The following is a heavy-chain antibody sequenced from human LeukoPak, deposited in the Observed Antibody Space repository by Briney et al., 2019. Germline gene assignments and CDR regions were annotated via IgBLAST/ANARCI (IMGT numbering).Heavy chain of an antibody. D-gene: IGHD5-24*01. CDR3: ARDRHTSFNFLF. Sequence: ASVQVSCKASGYIFTDYYLHWVRQAPGQGLEWMGWINPINGDTNFPQKFQGRVTMTRDTSLNTAYMELTSLRSDDPALYFCARDRHTSFNFLFWGRGTQVTVSS. CDR2: INPINGDT. V-gene: IGHV1-2*02. CDR1: GYIFTDYY. J-gene: IGHJ2*01.